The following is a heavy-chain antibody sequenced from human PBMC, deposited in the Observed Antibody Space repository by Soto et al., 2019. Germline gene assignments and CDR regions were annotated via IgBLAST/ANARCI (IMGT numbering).Heavy chain of an antibody. Sequence: QVQLVQSGAEVKKPGSSVKVSCKTSGGTFRTSAISWVRQAPGQGLEWMGGIMPVFPTPDYAQKFQGRVTITADESTGTAYMELSRLRSEDTAVYYCARDKDRPQLGGNYYYIMDVWGQGTTVTGSS. V-gene: IGHV1-69*12. CDR1: GGTFRTSA. CDR2: IMPVFPTP. J-gene: IGHJ6*01. CDR3: ARDKDRPQLGGNYYYIMDV. D-gene: IGHD3-3*02.